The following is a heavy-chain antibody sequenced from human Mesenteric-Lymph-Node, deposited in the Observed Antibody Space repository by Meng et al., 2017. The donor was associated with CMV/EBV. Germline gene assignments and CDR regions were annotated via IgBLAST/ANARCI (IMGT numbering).Heavy chain of an antibody. CDR2: VYSGGTST. CDR3: AKDHFYCSSTTCHTQDAFDI. V-gene: IGHV3-23*03. CDR1: GFTFSNYA. D-gene: IGHD2-2*01. Sequence: GGSLRLSCAASGFTFSNYAMNWVRQAPGKGLEWVSVVYSGGTSTYYADTVKGRFTISRDNSRSTLYLQMNSLRAEDTAMYYRAKDHFYCSSTTCHTQDAFDIWGQGTMVTVSS. J-gene: IGHJ3*02.